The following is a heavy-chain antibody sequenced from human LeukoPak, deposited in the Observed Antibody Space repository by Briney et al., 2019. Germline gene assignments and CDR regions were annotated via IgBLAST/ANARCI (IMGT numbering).Heavy chain of an antibody. V-gene: IGHV3-48*01. J-gene: IGHJ4*02. CDR3: ARGPPGGARGFFDY. Sequence: GGSLRLSCAASGFTFSSYSMNWVRQAPGKGLEWVSYISSSSSTIYYADSVKGRFTISRDNAKNSLYLQMNSLRAEDTAVYYCARGPPGGARGFFDYWGLGTLVTVSS. D-gene: IGHD1-26*01. CDR1: GFTFSSYS. CDR2: ISSSSSTI.